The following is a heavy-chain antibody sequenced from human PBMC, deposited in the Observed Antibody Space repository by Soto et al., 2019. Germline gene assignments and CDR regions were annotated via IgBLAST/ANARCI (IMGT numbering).Heavy chain of an antibody. V-gene: IGHV1-18*01. CDR3: AKTTISRVVLSFDR. CDR2: ISAYNGNT. J-gene: IGHJ5*02. Sequence: ASVNISCKASGYTFTSYGISWVRQAPGQGLEWMGWISAYNGNTNYAQKLQGRVTMTTDTSTSTAYMELRSLRSDDTAVYYCAKTTISRVVLSFDRWGQRTLVTVSP. CDR1: GYTFTSYG. D-gene: IGHD3-3*01.